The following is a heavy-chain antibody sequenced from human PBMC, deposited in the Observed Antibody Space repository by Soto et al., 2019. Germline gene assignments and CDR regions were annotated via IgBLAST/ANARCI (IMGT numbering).Heavy chain of an antibody. V-gene: IGHV3-23*01. J-gene: IGHJ3*02. CDR2: ISGSAGGT. D-gene: IGHD3-22*01. Sequence: EVQLLESGGGLVQPGGSLRLSCAASGFTFTNYAMSWVRQAPGKGLEWVSVISGSAGGTYYADSVKGRFTISRDNSKNTLYLLMDSLRDDDTAVYYWAKAYYDSRGPEAFDIWGQGTMVTVS. CDR3: AKAYYDSRGPEAFDI. CDR1: GFTFTNYA.